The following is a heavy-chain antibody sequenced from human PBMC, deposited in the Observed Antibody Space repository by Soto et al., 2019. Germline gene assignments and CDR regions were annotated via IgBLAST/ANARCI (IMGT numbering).Heavy chain of an antibody. CDR2: IRNRANGYSS. V-gene: IGHV3-72*01. CDR1: GFSFRDHY. J-gene: IGHJ4*02. CDR3: TVSGGYYDGSPKY. Sequence: GGSLRLSCAASGFSFRDHYMDWVRQAPGKGLEWVGRIRNRANGYSSEYAASVKGRFTISRDDSESSLYLQMNTLKTEDAAIYYCTVSGGYYDGSPKYWGQGTLVTVSS. D-gene: IGHD3-10*01.